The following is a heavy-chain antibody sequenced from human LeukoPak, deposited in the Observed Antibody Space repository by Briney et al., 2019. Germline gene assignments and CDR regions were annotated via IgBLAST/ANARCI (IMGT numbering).Heavy chain of an antibody. Sequence: GGSLRLSCAASGFTFSSYWMSWVRQAPGKGLEWVANIKQDGSEKYYVDSVKGRFTISRDNAKNSLYLQMNSLRAEDTAVYYCARDPGDIAAAGEFDSWGQGALVTVSS. J-gene: IGHJ4*02. CDR3: ARDPGDIAAAGEFDS. CDR1: GFTFSSYW. D-gene: IGHD6-13*01. V-gene: IGHV3-7*01. CDR2: IKQDGSEK.